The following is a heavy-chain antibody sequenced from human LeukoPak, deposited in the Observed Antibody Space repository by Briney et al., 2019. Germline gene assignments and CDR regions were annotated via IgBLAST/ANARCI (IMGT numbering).Heavy chain of an antibody. CDR3: AKGFSVLASNHYFYYYGMDV. CDR2: ISGDGGST. D-gene: IGHD3-3*01. J-gene: IGHJ6*02. Sequence: GGSLRLSCAASGMTFDDYAMQWVRRAPGKGLEWVSLISGDGGSTYYADSVKGRCTISRDNSKNSLYQQMTNLRTEDTALYYCAKGFSVLASNHYFYYYGMDVWGQGTTVTVSS. V-gene: IGHV3-43*02. CDR1: GMTFDDYA.